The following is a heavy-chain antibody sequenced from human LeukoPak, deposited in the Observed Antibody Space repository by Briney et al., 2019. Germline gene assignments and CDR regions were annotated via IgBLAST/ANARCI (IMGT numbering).Heavy chain of an antibody. V-gene: IGHV3-15*01. Sequence: PGGSLRLSCAASGFTFSNAWMSWVRQAPGRGLEWVGRIKSKTDGWTTDYAAPVKGRFTISKDDSKNTLYLQMNSLKTEDTAVYYCTTDPYCGGDCYVPWGQGTLVTVSS. J-gene: IGHJ5*02. CDR3: TTDPYCGGDCYVP. D-gene: IGHD2-21*02. CDR1: GFTFSNAW. CDR2: IKSKTDGWTT.